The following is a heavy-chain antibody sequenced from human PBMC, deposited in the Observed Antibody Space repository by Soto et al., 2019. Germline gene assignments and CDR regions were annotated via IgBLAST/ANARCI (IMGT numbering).Heavy chain of an antibody. Sequence: ASLKVSGKASGYTFTSYGISWVRQAPGQGLEWMGWISAYNGNTNYAHKLQGRVTMTADTSTSTAYMELRSLRSDDTAVYYCASADYKWEPRRMYNWFDXWGQGTLVTVSX. CDR3: ASADYKWEPRRMYNWFDX. CDR1: GYTFTSYG. V-gene: IGHV1-18*01. D-gene: IGHD1-26*01. J-gene: IGHJ5*02. CDR2: ISAYNGNT.